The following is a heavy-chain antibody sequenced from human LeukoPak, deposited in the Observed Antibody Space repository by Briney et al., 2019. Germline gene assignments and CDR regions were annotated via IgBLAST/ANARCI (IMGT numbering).Heavy chain of an antibody. D-gene: IGHD3-22*01. J-gene: IGHJ1*01. CDR2: IYYSGST. Sequence: SETLSLTCTVSGGSISSSSYYWGWIRQPPGKGLEWIGSIYYSGSTYYNPSLKSRVTISVDTSKNQFSLKLSSVTAADTAVYYCARHYYYDSSGMDAYLQHWGQGTLVTVSS. CDR1: GGSISSSSYY. CDR3: ARHYYYDSSGMDAYLQH. V-gene: IGHV4-39*01.